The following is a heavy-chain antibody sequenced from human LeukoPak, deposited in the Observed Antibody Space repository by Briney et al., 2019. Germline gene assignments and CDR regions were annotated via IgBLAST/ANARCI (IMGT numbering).Heavy chain of an antibody. CDR3: AKDRYYDFWSGLNSDY. V-gene: IGHV3-53*01. J-gene: IGHJ4*02. Sequence: GGSLRLSCAASGFTVSSNYMSWVRQAPGKGLEWVSVIYSGGSTYYADSVKGRFTISRDNSKNTLYVQMNSLRAEDTAVYYCAKDRYYDFWSGLNSDYWGQGTLVTVSS. CDR1: GFTVSSNY. CDR2: IYSGGST. D-gene: IGHD3-3*01.